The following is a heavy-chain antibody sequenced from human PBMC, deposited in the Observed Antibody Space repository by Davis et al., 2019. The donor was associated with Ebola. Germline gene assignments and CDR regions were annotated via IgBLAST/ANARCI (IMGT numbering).Heavy chain of an antibody. CDR1: GGSFSGYY. J-gene: IGHJ6*02. Sequence: SETLSLTCAVYGGSFSGYYWSWIRQPPGKGLEWIGSIYYSGSTSSNPSLKSRVTISVDTSKNQFSLKLSPVTAADTAVYYCARDRITMVRGVAYYYYGMDVWGQGTTVTVSS. D-gene: IGHD3-10*01. CDR3: ARDRITMVRGVAYYYYGMDV. V-gene: IGHV4-34*01. CDR2: IYYSGST.